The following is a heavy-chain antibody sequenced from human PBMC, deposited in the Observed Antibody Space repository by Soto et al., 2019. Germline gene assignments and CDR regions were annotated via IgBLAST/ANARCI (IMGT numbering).Heavy chain of an antibody. CDR2: INPSSGDT. D-gene: IGHD2-2*01. J-gene: IGHJ5*01. Sequence: ASVKVSCKASGYIFTDYYINWVRQAPGQGPELMGWINPSSGDTNYAQKFQGRVTMTTDTSISTVYMELSRLRYEDTAVYYCARPYCSSNSCHNWFDSWGQGTLATVSS. V-gene: IGHV1-2*02. CDR1: GYIFTDYY. CDR3: ARPYCSSNSCHNWFDS.